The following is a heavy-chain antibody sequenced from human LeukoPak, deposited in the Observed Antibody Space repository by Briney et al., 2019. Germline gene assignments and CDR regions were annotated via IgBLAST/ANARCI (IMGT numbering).Heavy chain of an antibody. CDR3: ARGRYCSGGTCYWLNAFDI. J-gene: IGHJ3*02. Sequence: PGGSLRLSCAACGFTWNNHEMNWVRRARGKGLVWVSYIGSSACAMYYGDCVEGRFTISRDDGDNSLHLQMNSLRAEDTAVYYCARGRYCSGGTCYWLNAFDIWGQGTVVTVSS. CDR2: IGSSACAM. V-gene: IGHV3-48*03. CDR1: GFTWNNHE. D-gene: IGHD2-15*01.